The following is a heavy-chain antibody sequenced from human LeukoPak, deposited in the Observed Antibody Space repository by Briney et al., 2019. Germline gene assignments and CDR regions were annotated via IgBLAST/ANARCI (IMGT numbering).Heavy chain of an antibody. Sequence: GSSVKVSCKASGYTFTGYYMHWVRQAPGQGLEWMGWISPNSGGINYAQKFQGRVTMTGDTSISTAYVELSRLRSDDTAVYYCARGEGVNYRYSGFGYFNAVDYWGQGTLVTVSS. CDR2: ISPNSGGI. CDR1: GYTFTGYY. J-gene: IGHJ4*02. CDR3: ARGEGVNYRYSGFGYFNAVDY. V-gene: IGHV1-2*02. D-gene: IGHD3-16*02.